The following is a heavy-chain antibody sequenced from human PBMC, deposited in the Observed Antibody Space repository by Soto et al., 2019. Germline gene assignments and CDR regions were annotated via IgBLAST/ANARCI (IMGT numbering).Heavy chain of an antibody. CDR2: IHHSGSI. CDR1: GGSISSDYYH. D-gene: IGHD2-21*02. Sequence: SETLSLTCTVSGGSISSDYYHWTWIRQSPGKGLEWIGYIHHSGSILYNPSLKSRLTISVDTSKNQFSLHLTSVTAADTAVYLCAREDDGGDSLDVWGQGTTVTVPS. J-gene: IGHJ6*02. CDR3: AREDDGGDSLDV. V-gene: IGHV4-30-4*08.